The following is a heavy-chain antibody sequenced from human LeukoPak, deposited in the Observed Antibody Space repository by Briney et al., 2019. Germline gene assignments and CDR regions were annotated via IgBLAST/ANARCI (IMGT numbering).Heavy chain of an antibody. CDR3: AKLSRSKIHSYGQEVFDY. J-gene: IGHJ4*02. V-gene: IGHV3-30*18. Sequence: GGSLRLSCAASGFTFSSYGMHWVRQAPGKGLEWVAVISYDGSNKYYADSVKGRFTISRDNSKNTLYLQMNSLRAEDTAVYYCAKLSRSKIHSYGQEVFDYWGQGTLVAVSS. D-gene: IGHD5-18*01. CDR1: GFTFSSYG. CDR2: ISYDGSNK.